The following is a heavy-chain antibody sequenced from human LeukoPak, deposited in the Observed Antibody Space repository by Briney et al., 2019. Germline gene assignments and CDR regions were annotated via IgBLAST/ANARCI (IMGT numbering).Heavy chain of an antibody. V-gene: IGHV4-59*01. D-gene: IGHD4-17*01. CDR1: GGSISSYY. CDR3: ARALTTVTTNYYYGMDV. Sequence: SETLSLTCTVSGGSISSYYWSWIRQPPGKGLEWIGYIYYSGSTNYNPSLKSRVTISVDTSKNQFSLKLSSVTAADTAVYYCARALTTVTTNYYYGMDVWGQGTTVTVSS. CDR2: IYYSGST. J-gene: IGHJ6*02.